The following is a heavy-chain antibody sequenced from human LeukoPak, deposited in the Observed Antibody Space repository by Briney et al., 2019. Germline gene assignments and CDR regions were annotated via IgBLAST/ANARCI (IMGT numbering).Heavy chain of an antibody. V-gene: IGHV4-30-4*08. CDR3: ACERYCSSTRCYTKRYIDP. J-gene: IGHJ5*02. Sequence: SATLSLKCTVSGGSITSGGYYRSWIRQTPGKGLEWIGCIHYIGNTYYNPSLKSRVTISVDTSNNQFSLELSSVTAADTAVYFCACERYCSSTRCYTKRYIDPWGQGTLVTVSS. CDR1: GGSITSGGYY. D-gene: IGHD2-2*01. CDR2: IHYIGNT.